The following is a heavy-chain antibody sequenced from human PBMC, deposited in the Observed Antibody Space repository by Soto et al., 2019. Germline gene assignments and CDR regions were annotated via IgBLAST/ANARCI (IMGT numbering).Heavy chain of an antibody. J-gene: IGHJ3*02. CDR3: ARGLRFLEWLLFEHRTEDAFDI. Sequence: GGSLRLSCAASGFTFSSYSMNWVRQAPGKGLEWVSYISSSSSTIYYADSVKGRFTISRDNAKNSLYLQMNSLRDEDTAVYYCARGLRFLEWLLFEHRTEDAFDIWGQGTMVTVSS. D-gene: IGHD3-3*01. CDR2: ISSSSSTI. CDR1: GFTFSSYS. V-gene: IGHV3-48*02.